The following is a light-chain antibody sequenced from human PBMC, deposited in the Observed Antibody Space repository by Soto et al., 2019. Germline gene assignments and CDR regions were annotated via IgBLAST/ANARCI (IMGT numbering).Light chain of an antibody. Sequence: QSVLTQPPSVSGAPGQRVTISCTGSSANIGAGYAVHWYHHLPGAAPKLLISDNNSRPSGVPDRFSGSKSGTSASLAITGLQAEDEADYYCQSYDNSHDWDVIFGGGTKVTVL. CDR2: DNN. CDR3: QSYDNSHDWDVI. J-gene: IGLJ2*01. CDR1: SANIGAGYA. V-gene: IGLV1-40*01.